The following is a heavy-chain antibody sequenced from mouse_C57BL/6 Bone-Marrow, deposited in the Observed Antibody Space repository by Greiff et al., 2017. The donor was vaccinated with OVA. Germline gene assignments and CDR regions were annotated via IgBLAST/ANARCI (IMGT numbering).Heavy chain of an antibody. Sequence: QVQLQQPGAELVRPGSSVKLSCKASGYTFTSYWMDWVKQRPGQGLEWIGNIYPSDSETHYNQKFKDKATLTVDKSSSTAYMQLSILTSEDSAVCYLANLGGDYWGQGTTLTVSS. CDR3: ANLGGDY. V-gene: IGHV1-61*01. J-gene: IGHJ2*01. CDR2: IYPSDSET. CDR1: GYTFTSYW.